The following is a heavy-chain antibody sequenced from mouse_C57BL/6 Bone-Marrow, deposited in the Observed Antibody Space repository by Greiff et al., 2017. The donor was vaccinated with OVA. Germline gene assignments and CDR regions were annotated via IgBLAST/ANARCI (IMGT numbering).Heavy chain of an antibody. CDR3: GRLSASGNYPYWYFDV. CDR2: IRSKSNNYAT. Sequence: EVQLVESGGGLVQPKGSLKLSCAASGFSFNTYAMNWVRQAPGKGLEWVARIRSKSNNYATYYADSVRDRFTIYRDDSESMLYLQMNNLKTEDTALYYCGRLSASGNYPYWYFDVWGTGTTVTVSS. D-gene: IGHD2-1*01. CDR1: GFSFNTYA. J-gene: IGHJ1*03. V-gene: IGHV10-1*01.